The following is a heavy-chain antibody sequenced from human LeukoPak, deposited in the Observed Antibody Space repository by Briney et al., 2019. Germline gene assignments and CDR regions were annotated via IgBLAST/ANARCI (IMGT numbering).Heavy chain of an antibody. Sequence: GSAVKVSCKASGYTFTSYDINWVRQATGQGLEWVGWMNPNSGNTGYAQKFQGRVTITRNTSITTAQLELSRLSSEVTAGYDCARTKPPYCSGGSGEGWFDPWGQGTLVTVSS. D-gene: IGHD2-15*01. CDR3: ARTKPPYCSGGSGEGWFDP. J-gene: IGHJ5*02. CDR1: GYTFTSYD. CDR2: MNPNSGNT. V-gene: IGHV1-8*03.